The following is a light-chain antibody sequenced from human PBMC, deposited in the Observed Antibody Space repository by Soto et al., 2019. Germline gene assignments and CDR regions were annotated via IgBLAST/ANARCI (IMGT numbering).Light chain of an antibody. CDR3: CSYEGMCPYV. Sequence: QSVLTQPASVSGSPGQSITISCTGTSSDVGSYNLVSWYQRHPGKAPKLMIYEVSKRPSGVSNRFSGSKSGNTASLTISGLQAEDEADYYCCSYEGMCPYVFGTGNKVNVL. V-gene: IGLV2-23*02. CDR1: SSDVGSYNL. CDR2: EVS. J-gene: IGLJ1*01.